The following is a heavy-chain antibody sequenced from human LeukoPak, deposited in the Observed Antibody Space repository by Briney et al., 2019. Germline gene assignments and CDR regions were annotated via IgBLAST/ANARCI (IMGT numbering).Heavy chain of an antibody. CDR2: INPNSGGT. CDR1: GYTFTGYY. Sequence: ASVKVSCKASGYTFTGYYMHWVRQAPAQGLEWMGWINPNSGGTNYAQKFQGWVTMTRDTSISTAYMELSRLRSDDTAVYYCARGHPIAVAGVDYWGQGTPVTVSS. D-gene: IGHD6-19*01. V-gene: IGHV1-2*04. J-gene: IGHJ4*02. CDR3: ARGHPIAVAGVDY.